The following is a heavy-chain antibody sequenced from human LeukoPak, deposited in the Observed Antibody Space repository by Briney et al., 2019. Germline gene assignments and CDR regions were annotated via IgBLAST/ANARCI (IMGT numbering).Heavy chain of an antibody. D-gene: IGHD1-1*01. Sequence: GESLRLSCAASGFSFDDYGMSWVRQAPGKGLEWVSGINWNGGSTGYADSVKGRFTISRDNAKNSLYLQMNSLRAEDTALYYCARGTSDARYYFDYWGQGILVTVSS. J-gene: IGHJ4*02. V-gene: IGHV3-20*04. CDR2: INWNGGST. CDR1: GFSFDDYG. CDR3: ARGTSDARYYFDY.